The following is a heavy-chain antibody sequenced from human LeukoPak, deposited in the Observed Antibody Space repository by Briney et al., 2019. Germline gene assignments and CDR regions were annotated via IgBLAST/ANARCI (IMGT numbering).Heavy chain of an antibody. CDR1: GFTFSDYY. CDR2: ISSSGSII. D-gene: IGHD6-13*01. V-gene: IGHV3-11*01. Sequence: GGSLRLSCAASGFTFSDYYMSWIRQAPGKGLEWVSYISSSGSIIYYADSVKGRFTISRDNAKNSLYLQMNSLRAEDTAVYYCARVRAGQQLVLPYFDYWGQGTLVTVSS. J-gene: IGHJ4*02. CDR3: ARVRAGQQLVLPYFDY.